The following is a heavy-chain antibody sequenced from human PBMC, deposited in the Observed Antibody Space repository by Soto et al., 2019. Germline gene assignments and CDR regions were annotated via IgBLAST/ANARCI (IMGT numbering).Heavy chain of an antibody. CDR1: GGSVTSGSYY. V-gene: IGHV4-61*01. Sequence: QVQLQESGPGLVKPSETLSLTCSVSGGSVTSGSYYWSWIRQPPGKGLEWIGYIYSSGGTSYNPYLRSRVTISVDTSKNQFPLNLTSVTAADTAVYYCARDGDGYNNWGQGTMVTVSS. D-gene: IGHD5-12*01. J-gene: IGHJ4*02. CDR3: ARDGDGYNN. CDR2: IYSSGGT.